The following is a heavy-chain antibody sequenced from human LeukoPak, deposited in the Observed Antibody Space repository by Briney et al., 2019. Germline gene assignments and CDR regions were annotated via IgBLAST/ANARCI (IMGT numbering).Heavy chain of an antibody. CDR1: GFTFSSYW. CDR2: IKQDGSEK. V-gene: IGHV3-7*04. D-gene: IGHD2-2*02. Sequence: GGSLRLSCAASGFTFSSYWMSWVRQAPGEGLEWVANIKQDGSEKYYVDSVKGRFTISRDNAKNSLYLQMNSLRAEDTAVYYCARGNIVVVLAAICQDLDYWGQGTLVTVSS. CDR3: ARGNIVVVLAAICQDLDY. J-gene: IGHJ4*02.